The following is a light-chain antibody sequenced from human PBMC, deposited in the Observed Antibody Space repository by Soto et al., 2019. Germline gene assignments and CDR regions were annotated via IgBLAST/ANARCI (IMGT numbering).Light chain of an antibody. CDR1: SGDIGSYNR. CDR3: CSYADSNSPVI. CDR2: EVT. V-gene: IGLV2-23*02. J-gene: IGLJ2*01. Sequence: QSALTQPASVSGSPGQSITISCTGTSGDIGSYNRVSWYQQHPGKAPKLIIYEVTDRPSGVSNRFSGSKSGNTASLTISGLQAEDEAEYYCCSYADSNSPVIFGGGTKLTVL.